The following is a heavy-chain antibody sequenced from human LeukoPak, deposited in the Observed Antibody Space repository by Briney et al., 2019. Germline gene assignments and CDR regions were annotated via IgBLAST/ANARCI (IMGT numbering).Heavy chain of an antibody. CDR1: GLTFSSYA. D-gene: IGHD5-24*01. J-gene: IGHJ5*02. CDR2: IGPSGTTT. V-gene: IGHV3-23*01. CDR3: AKDCGWLHFCS. Sequence: GGSLRLSCEASGLTFSSYAMTWVRQAPGEGLQWVSTIGPSGTTTYFADSVKGRFTISRDNSKNTLYLQINTLRAEDTAIYYCAKDCGWLHFCSWGQGTLVTVSS.